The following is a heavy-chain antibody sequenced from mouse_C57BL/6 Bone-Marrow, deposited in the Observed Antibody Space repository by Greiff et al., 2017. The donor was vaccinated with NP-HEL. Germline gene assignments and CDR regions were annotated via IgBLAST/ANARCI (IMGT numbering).Heavy chain of an antibody. CDR1: GFTFSSYT. J-gene: IGHJ3*01. V-gene: IGHV5-9*01. Sequence: EVKLVESGGGLVKPGGSLKLSCAASGFTFSSYTMSWVRQTPEKRLEWVATISGGGGNTYYPDSVKGRFTISRDNAKNTLYLQMSSLRSEDTVLYYCARPRSAWFAYWGQGTLVTVSA. CDR3: ARPRSAWFAY. CDR2: ISGGGGNT.